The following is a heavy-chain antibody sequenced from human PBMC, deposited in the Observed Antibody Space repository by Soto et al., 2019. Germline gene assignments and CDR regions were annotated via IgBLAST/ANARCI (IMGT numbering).Heavy chain of an antibody. J-gene: IGHJ6*02. Sequence: PGGSLRLSCAASGFTVSCNYMSWVRQAPGKGLEWVSVIYSGGSTYYADSVKGRFTISRDNSKNTLYLQMNSLRAEDTAVYYCARDQRGGSSGWYDYGMDVWGQGTTVTVSS. CDR3: ARDQRGGSSGWYDYGMDV. D-gene: IGHD6-19*01. CDR1: GFTVSCNY. V-gene: IGHV3-53*01. CDR2: IYSGGST.